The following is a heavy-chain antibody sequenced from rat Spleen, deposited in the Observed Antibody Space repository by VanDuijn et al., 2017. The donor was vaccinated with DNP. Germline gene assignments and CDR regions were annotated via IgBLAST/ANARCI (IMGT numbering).Heavy chain of an antibody. Sequence: EVQLVESGGGLVQPGRSMKLSCVASGFTLSNYGMAWVRQAPKKGLEWVAYISYDGGRTYYSDSVKGRFSISRDNAKSTLYLQVNSLRSEDTATYYCAKGPNYGGWNDYFDYWGQGVMVTVSS. D-gene: IGHD1-11*01. CDR1: GFTLSNYG. J-gene: IGHJ2*01. V-gene: IGHV5-22*01. CDR3: AKGPNYGGWNDYFDY. CDR2: ISYDGGRT.